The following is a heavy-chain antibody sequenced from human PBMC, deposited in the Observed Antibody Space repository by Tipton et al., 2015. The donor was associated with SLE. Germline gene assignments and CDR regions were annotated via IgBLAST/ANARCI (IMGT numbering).Heavy chain of an antibody. CDR1: GGSISTSDFY. CDR2: IFYSGST. D-gene: IGHD1-7*01. CDR3: ARINWNYFPDPNWFDP. J-gene: IGHJ5*02. Sequence: TLSLTCTVSGGSISTSDFYWGWIRQPPGKGLEWIGSIFYSGSTYYNPSLKSRVTISVDTSKNQFSLKLTSVTAADTAVYYCARINWNYFPDPNWFDPWGQGTLVTVSS. V-gene: IGHV4-39*07.